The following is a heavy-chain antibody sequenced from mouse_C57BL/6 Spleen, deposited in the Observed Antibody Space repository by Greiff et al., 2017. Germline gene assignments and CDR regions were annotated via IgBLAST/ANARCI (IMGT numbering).Heavy chain of an antibody. Sequence: EVHLVESGGGLVKPGGSLKLSCAASGFTFSSYAMSWVRQTPEKRLEWVATISDGGSYTYYPDNVKGRFTISRDNAKNNLYLQMSHLKSEDTAMYYCARGLTTVGGAYWGQGTLVTVSA. D-gene: IGHD1-1*01. CDR1: GFTFSSYA. J-gene: IGHJ3*01. CDR2: ISDGGSYT. CDR3: ARGLTTVGGAY. V-gene: IGHV5-4*01.